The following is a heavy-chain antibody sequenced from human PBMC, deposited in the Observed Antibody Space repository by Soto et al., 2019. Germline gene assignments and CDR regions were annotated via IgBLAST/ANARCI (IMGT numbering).Heavy chain of an antibody. Sequence: LRLSFAASGFTFSNAWMSWVRQAPGKGLEWVGRIKTKTDGGTADYAAPVKGRFTISRDDSKNALYLQVNSLKTEDTAVYYCTTGPKRDYDFYGMDVWGQGTRVTVSS. J-gene: IGHJ6*02. V-gene: IGHV3-15*01. CDR3: TTGPKRDYDFYGMDV. CDR2: IKTKTDGGTA. CDR1: GFTFSNAW.